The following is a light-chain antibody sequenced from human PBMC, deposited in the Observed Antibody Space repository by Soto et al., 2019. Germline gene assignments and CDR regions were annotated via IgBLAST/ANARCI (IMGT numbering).Light chain of an antibody. CDR3: CSHAGSFTLV. J-gene: IGLJ2*01. V-gene: IGLV2-11*01. CDR2: DVS. Sequence: QSALTQPRSVSGSPGQSVTISCTGTSSDVGGYNYVSWYQKYPGKAPRLMIYDVSKRRSGVPDRFSGSKSGNTASLTISGLQAEDEAYYYCCSHAGSFTLVFGGGTTDRP. CDR1: SSDVGGYNY.